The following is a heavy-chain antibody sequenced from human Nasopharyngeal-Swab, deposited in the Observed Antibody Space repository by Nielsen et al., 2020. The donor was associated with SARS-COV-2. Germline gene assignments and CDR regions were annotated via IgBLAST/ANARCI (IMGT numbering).Heavy chain of an antibody. CDR1: GFSVSTKY. V-gene: IGHV3-23*01. CDR2: ISGSDT. CDR3: AKDRTFMVRGVIDAFDV. D-gene: IGHD3-10*01. Sequence: GESLKISCAASGFSVSTKYMSWVRQAPGKGLEWVSGISGSDTYYADSVKGRFTISRDNSKNTVYVEMNSLRADDTAVYYCAKDRTFMVRGVIDAFDVWGQGTMVTVSS. J-gene: IGHJ3*01.